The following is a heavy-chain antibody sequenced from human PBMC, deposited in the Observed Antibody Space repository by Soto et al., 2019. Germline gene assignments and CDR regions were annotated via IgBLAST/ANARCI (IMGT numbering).Heavy chain of an antibody. D-gene: IGHD2-21*01. CDR3: AKDLTRQLAYSLHP. Sequence: ASVELCWEACGVSFECNSRQWLRHDTGQGLEWMGWINAHSGGTEYAQKFQGRVTLTRDTSIATAYLTLTSLTSDDTALYYCAKDLTRQLAYSLHPWGQGTQVTVS. V-gene: IGHV1-2*02. J-gene: IGHJ5*02. CDR2: INAHSGGT. CDR1: GVSFECNS.